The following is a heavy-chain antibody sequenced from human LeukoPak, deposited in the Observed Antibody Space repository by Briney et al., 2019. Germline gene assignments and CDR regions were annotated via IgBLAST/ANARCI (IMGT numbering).Heavy chain of an antibody. CDR2: IKPDGTTK. CDR3: GYDMDV. V-gene: IGHV3-7*01. CDR1: GLIFRNSW. Sequence: PGGSLRLSCAASGLIFRNSWMSWVRQAPGKGLEWVANIKPDGTTKNYVDSVKGRFTISRDNAENLLYLQMNSLGAEDTAVYYCGYDMDVWGQRTTVIVSS. J-gene: IGHJ6*02.